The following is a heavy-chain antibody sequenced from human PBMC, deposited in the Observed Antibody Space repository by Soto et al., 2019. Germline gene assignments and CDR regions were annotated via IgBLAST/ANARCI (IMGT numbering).Heavy chain of an antibody. Sequence: VASVKVSCKASGGTFSSYAISWVRQAPGQGLEWMGGIIPIFGTANYAQKFQGRVTITADESTSTAYMELSSLRSEDTAVYYCARDPANIGQIGYCSGGSCSHSHYYGMDVWGQGTTVTVSS. CDR2: IIPIFGTA. D-gene: IGHD2-15*01. J-gene: IGHJ6*02. CDR1: GGTFSSYA. V-gene: IGHV1-69*13. CDR3: ARDPANIGQIGYCSGGSCSHSHYYGMDV.